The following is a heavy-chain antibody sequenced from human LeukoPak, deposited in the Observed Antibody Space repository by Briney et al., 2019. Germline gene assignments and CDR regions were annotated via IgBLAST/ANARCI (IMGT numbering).Heavy chain of an antibody. CDR1: GGSISSGSYY. V-gene: IGHV4-61*02. CDR3: ARKSRGYSGSYDY. Sequence: PSETLSLTCTVSGGSISSGSYYWSWIRQPAGKGLEWIGRIYTSGSTNYNPSLKSRVTISVDTSKNQFSLKLSSVTAADTAVYYCARKSRGYSGSYDYWGQGTLVTVSS. CDR2: IYTSGST. D-gene: IGHD1-26*01. J-gene: IGHJ4*02.